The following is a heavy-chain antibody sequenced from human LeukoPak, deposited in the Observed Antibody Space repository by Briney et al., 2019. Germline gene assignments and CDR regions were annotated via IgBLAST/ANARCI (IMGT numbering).Heavy chain of an antibody. CDR3: ARPYYYDSSGYYMSIGY. CDR1: GYTFTSYG. Sequence: ASVKVSCKASGYTFTSYGISWVRQAPGQGLEWMGWISAYNGNTNYAQKLQGRVTMTTDTSTSTAYMELRSLRSDDTAVYYCARPYYYDSSGYYMSIGYWGQGTLVTVSS. CDR2: ISAYNGNT. J-gene: IGHJ4*02. D-gene: IGHD3-22*01. V-gene: IGHV1-18*01.